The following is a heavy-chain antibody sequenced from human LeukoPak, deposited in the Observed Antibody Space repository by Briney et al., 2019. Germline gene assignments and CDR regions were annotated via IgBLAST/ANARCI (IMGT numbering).Heavy chain of an antibody. J-gene: IGHJ4*02. V-gene: IGHV3-48*03. CDR2: ISSSGSTI. Sequence: GGSLRLSCAASGFTFSSYEMNWVRQAPGKGLEWVAYISSSGSTIYYADSVKGRFTISRDNAKNSLYLQMNSLRAEGTAVYYCARDSVYGTYSSGWSPPFDYWGQGTLVTVSS. CDR1: GFTFSSYE. CDR3: ARDSVYGTYSSGWSPPFDY. D-gene: IGHD6-19*01.